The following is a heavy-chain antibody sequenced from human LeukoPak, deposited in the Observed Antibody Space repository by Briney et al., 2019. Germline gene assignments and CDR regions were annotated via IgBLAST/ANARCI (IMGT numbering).Heavy chain of an antibody. Sequence: PSETLSLTCTVSGGSISSSSYYWSWIRQPPGKGLEWIGYIYYSGSTNYNPSLKSRVTISVDTSKNQFSLKLSSVTAADTAVYYCARDSLGYNYYYYMDVWGKGTTVTVSS. CDR3: ARDSLGYNYYYYMDV. CDR1: GGSISSSSYY. V-gene: IGHV4-61*01. D-gene: IGHD7-27*01. CDR2: IYYSGST. J-gene: IGHJ6*03.